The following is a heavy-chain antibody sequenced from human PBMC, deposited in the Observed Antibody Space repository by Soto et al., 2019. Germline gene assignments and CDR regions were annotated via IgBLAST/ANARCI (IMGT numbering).Heavy chain of an antibody. CDR2: IIPIFGTA. CDR3: ARTVVVAATILNDAFDI. V-gene: IGHV1-69*12. Sequence: QVQLVQSGAEVKKPGSSVKVSCTASGGTFSSYAISWVRQAPGQGLEWMGGIIPIFGTANYAQKFQGRVTITADESTSTAYMELSSLRSEDTAVYYCARTVVVAATILNDAFDIWGQGTMVTVSS. CDR1: GGTFSSYA. J-gene: IGHJ3*02. D-gene: IGHD2-15*01.